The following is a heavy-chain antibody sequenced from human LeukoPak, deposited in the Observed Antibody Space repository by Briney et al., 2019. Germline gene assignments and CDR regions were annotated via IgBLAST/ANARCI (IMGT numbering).Heavy chain of an antibody. CDR1: GFRFSDYS. CDR3: ARNTIFHP. CDR2: ISSSDSTT. Sequence: PGVSLRLSCEASGFRFSDYSMNWVRQTPGKGLEWISYISSSDSTTYYTDSVRGRFTISRDDAKSSLYLLMNSLRDEDTGIYYCARNTIFHPWGQGTLVTVSS. D-gene: IGHD3-9*01. J-gene: IGHJ5*02. V-gene: IGHV3-48*02.